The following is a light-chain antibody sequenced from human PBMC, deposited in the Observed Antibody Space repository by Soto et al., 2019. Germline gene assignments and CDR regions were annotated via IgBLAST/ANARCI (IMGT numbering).Light chain of an antibody. V-gene: IGKV3-20*01. CDR2: GAS. CDR1: QTVSSNY. CDR3: HHYGDSPYT. J-gene: IGKJ2*01. Sequence: EIVLTQSPGTLSLSPGERATLSCWASQTVSSNYLAWYQQKPGQAPRLLLYGASRRAAGIPDRFSGSGSGTDFTLTISRLEPEDFALYFCHHYGDSPYTFGQGTKLEI.